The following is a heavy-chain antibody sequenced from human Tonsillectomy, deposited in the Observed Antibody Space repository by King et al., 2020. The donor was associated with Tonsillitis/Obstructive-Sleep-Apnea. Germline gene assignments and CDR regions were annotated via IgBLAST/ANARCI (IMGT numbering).Heavy chain of an antibody. J-gene: IGHJ6*02. CDR2: IKSKTDGGTT. CDR1: GFTFSNAW. V-gene: IGHV3-15*07. D-gene: IGHD3-3*01. CDR3: TTVGRITIFGVAPHYYGMDV. Sequence: VQLVESGGGLVKPGGSLRLSCAASGFTFSNAWMNWVRQAPGKGLEWVGRIKSKTDGGTTDYAAPVKGRFTISRDDSKNTLYLQMNSLKTEDTAVYYYTTVGRITIFGVAPHYYGMDVWGQGTTVTVSS.